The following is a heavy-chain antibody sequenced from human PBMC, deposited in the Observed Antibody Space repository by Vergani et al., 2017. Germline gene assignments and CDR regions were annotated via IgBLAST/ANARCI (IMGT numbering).Heavy chain of an antibody. CDR1: GGSISSGDYY. J-gene: IGHJ5*02. V-gene: IGHV4-30-4*08. D-gene: IGHD6-13*01. Sequence: QVQLQESGPGLVKPSQTLSLTCTVSGGSISSGDYYWSWIRQPPGKGLEWIGYIYYSGSTYYNPSLKSRVTISVDTSMNQFSLKLSSVTAADTAVYYCAREPHSSSWHTAHSNWFDPWGQGTLVTVSS. CDR3: AREPHSSSWHTAHSNWFDP. CDR2: IYYSGST.